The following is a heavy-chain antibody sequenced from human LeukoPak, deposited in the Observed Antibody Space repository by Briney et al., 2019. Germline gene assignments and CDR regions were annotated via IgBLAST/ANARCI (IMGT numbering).Heavy chain of an antibody. Sequence: GGSLRLSCAASGFTFSSYGMHWVRQAPGKGLEWVAFIRYDGSSKYYADSVKGRFTISRDNSKNTLYLQMNSLRAEDTAVYYCAKGLLVSFDYWGQGTLVTVSS. V-gene: IGHV3-30*02. CDR1: GFTFSSYG. CDR2: IRYDGSSK. D-gene: IGHD2-15*01. J-gene: IGHJ4*02. CDR3: AKGLLVSFDY.